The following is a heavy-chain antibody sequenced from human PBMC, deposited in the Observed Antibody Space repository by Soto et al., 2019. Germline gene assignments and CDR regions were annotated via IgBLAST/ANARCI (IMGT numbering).Heavy chain of an antibody. CDR2: INAGNGNT. Sequence: QVQLVQSGAEVKKPGASVKVSCKASGYTFTSYAMHWVRQAPGQRLEWMGWINAGNGNTKYSQKFQGRVTITRDTAASTAYMDLSSLRSEDTAVYYCAALVIGADLHYWGQGTLVTVSS. V-gene: IGHV1-3*01. CDR1: GYTFTSYA. J-gene: IGHJ4*02. D-gene: IGHD3-9*01. CDR3: AALVIGADLHY.